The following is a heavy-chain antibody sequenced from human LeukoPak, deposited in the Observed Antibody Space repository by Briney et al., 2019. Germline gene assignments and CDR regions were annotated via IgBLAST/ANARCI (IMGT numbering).Heavy chain of an antibody. CDR1: GFIFTAYA. CDR2: ISGNGGST. D-gene: IGHD1-7*01. J-gene: IGHJ3*02. CDR3: AKDIIPQNWNYGAFDI. V-gene: IGHV3-23*01. Sequence: GGSLRLSCAASGFIFTAYAMSWIRRAPGKGREWVSTISGNGGSTYYADSVKGRFTISRDNSKNTLYLQMNSLRAEDTAVYYCAKDIIPQNWNYGAFDIWGQGTMVTVSS.